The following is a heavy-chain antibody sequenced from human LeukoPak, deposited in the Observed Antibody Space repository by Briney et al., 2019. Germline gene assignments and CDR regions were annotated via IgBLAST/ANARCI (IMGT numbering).Heavy chain of an antibody. J-gene: IGHJ4*02. D-gene: IGHD4-11*01. CDR3: ARDQAYSFDY. Sequence: GGSLRLSCAASGFTVSDNYMSWVRQAPGKGLEWVSVMYSRGDTYYANSVKGRFTISRDNAKNSLYLQMDSLRAEDTAVYYCARDQAYSFDYWGQGTLVTVSS. V-gene: IGHV3-66*01. CDR2: MYSRGDT. CDR1: GFTVSDNY.